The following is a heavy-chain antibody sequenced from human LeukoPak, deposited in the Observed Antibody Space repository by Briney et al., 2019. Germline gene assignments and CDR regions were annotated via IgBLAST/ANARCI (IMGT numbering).Heavy chain of an antibody. Sequence: SETLSLTCTVSGGSISTGSYYWSWIRQPAGKGLEWIGRIYTSGSTNYNPSLKSRVTISVDTSKNQFSLKLSSVTAPDTAVYYCARGVYSSSSSFDSWGQGTLVTVSS. V-gene: IGHV4-61*02. CDR3: ARGVYSSSSSFDS. CDR2: IYTSGST. D-gene: IGHD6-6*01. J-gene: IGHJ4*02. CDR1: GGSISTGSYY.